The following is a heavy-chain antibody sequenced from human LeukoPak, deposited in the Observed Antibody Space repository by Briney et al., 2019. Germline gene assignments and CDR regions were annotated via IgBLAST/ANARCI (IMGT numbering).Heavy chain of an antibody. CDR2: INHSGST. CDR3: ARLCDWNYVSYYYYMDV. Sequence: SETLSLTCAVYGGSFSGYYWSWIRQPPGKGLEWIGEINHSGSTNYSPSLKSRVTISVDTSKNQFSLKLSSVTAADTAVYYCARLCDWNYVSYYYYMDVWGKGTTVTISS. V-gene: IGHV4-34*01. CDR1: GGSFSGYY. J-gene: IGHJ6*03. D-gene: IGHD1-7*01.